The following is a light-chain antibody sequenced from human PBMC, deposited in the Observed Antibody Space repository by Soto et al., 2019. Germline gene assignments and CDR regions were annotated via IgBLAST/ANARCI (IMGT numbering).Light chain of an antibody. J-gene: IGKJ1*01. CDR2: GAS. CDR1: QSVSRYS. CDR3: QQYGSSPGT. Sequence: SRGETASLSRSASQSVSRYSLAWYQQKPGKAPRLLIYGASTRDTGIPARFSGSGSGTEFTLTINRLEPEDFAVYYCQQYGSSPGTFGQGTKVDIK. V-gene: IGKV3-20*01.